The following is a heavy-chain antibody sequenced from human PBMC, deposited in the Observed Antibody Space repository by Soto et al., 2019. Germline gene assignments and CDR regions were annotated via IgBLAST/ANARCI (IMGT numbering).Heavy chain of an antibody. V-gene: IGHV1-18*01. CDR3: ARGHGMITFGGVIVIGGAYYYCCMDV. CDR1: GYTFTSYG. Sequence: QVQLVQSGAEVKKPGASVKVSCKASGYTFTSYGISWVRQAPGQGLEWMGWISAYNGNTNYAQKLQGRGTITTDTSTSTAYMELRCLRSDDTAVYYCARGHGMITFGGVIVIGGAYYYCCMDVWGQGTTVTVSS. CDR2: ISAYNGNT. J-gene: IGHJ6*02. D-gene: IGHD3-16*02.